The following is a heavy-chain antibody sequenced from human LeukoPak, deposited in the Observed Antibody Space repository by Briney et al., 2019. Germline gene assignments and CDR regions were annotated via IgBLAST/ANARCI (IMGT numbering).Heavy chain of an antibody. V-gene: IGHV4-61*08. CDR2: VYYSGTT. J-gene: IGHJ4*02. CDR3: AREWSAFDY. Sequence: PSETLSLTCTVSGDPISSHSGYKWNWIRQAPAKGLEWIGYVYYSGTTSYNPSVNSRVTISVDTSKNQFSLKLTSVTAADTAVYYCAREWSAFDYWGQGTLVTVSS. D-gene: IGHD3-3*01. CDR1: GDPISSHSGYK.